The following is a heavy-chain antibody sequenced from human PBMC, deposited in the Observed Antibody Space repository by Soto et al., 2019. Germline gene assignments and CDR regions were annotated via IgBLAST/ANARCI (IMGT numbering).Heavy chain of an antibody. V-gene: IGHV5-51*01. D-gene: IGHD3-9*01. Sequence: PGESLKISCKGSGYSFTSYWIGWVRQMPGKGLEWMGIIYPGDSDTRYSPSFQGQVTISADKSISTAYLQWSSLKASDTAMYYCARPGTGSKYYDSLTGYPIYYYGMDVWGQGTTVTVSS. CDR3: ARPGTGSKYYDSLTGYPIYYYGMDV. CDR1: GYSFTSYW. J-gene: IGHJ6*02. CDR2: IYPGDSDT.